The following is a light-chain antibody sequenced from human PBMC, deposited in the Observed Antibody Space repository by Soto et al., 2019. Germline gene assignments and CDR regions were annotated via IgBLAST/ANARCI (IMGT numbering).Light chain of an antibody. V-gene: IGKV3-20*01. J-gene: IGKJ1*01. CDR1: QTVLSSY. Sequence: EIALTQSPGTLSLSPEEAVTLSCRASQTVLSSYVAWYQQKPGQPPRLLIYGASTRPPGIPDRFSGSGSGTDFTLTISRLEPEDFGVFYCQQYGNPPQTFGEGTRVEV. CDR3: QQYGNPPQT. CDR2: GAS.